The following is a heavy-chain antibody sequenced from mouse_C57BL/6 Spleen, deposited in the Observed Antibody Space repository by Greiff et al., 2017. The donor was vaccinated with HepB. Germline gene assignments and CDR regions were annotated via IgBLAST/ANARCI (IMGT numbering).Heavy chain of an antibody. J-gene: IGHJ4*01. V-gene: IGHV1-26*01. CDR2: INPNNGGT. CDR3: ASYGPYAMDY. Sequence: EVKLVESGPELVKPGASVKISCKASGYTFTDYYMNWVKQSHGKSLEWIGDINPNNGGTSYNQKFKGKATLTVDKSSSTAYMELRSLTSEDSAVYYCASYGPYAMDYWGQGTSVTVSS. D-gene: IGHD1-1*02. CDR1: GYTFTDYY.